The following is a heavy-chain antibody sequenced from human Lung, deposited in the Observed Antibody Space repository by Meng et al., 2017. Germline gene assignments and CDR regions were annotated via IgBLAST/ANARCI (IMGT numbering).Heavy chain of an antibody. Sequence: VSLVESGGVLVQPGGSLTLSCPASGFTFSTYWMHWVRQAPGKGLEWVSRITGDGSSTIYADSVQGRFTMSRDNAKNTLSLQMNSLRAEDTAVYYCARGGVTTDDWGQGTLVTVSS. D-gene: IGHD4-17*01. V-gene: IGHV3-74*01. CDR2: ITGDGSST. CDR1: GFTFSTYW. J-gene: IGHJ4*02. CDR3: ARGGVTTDD.